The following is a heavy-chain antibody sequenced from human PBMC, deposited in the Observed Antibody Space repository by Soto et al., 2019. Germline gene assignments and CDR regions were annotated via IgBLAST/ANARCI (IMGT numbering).Heavy chain of an antibody. Sequence: QVQLVESGGGVVQPGRSLRLSCAASGFTFSSYGMHWVRQAPGKGLEWVAVIWYDGNNKYYADSVKGRFTISRDNSKNTLYLLMNSLRAEDTAVYYCAREAPYYGMDVWGQGTTVTVSS. CDR2: IWYDGNNK. J-gene: IGHJ6*02. CDR1: GFTFSSYG. CDR3: AREAPYYGMDV. V-gene: IGHV3-33*01.